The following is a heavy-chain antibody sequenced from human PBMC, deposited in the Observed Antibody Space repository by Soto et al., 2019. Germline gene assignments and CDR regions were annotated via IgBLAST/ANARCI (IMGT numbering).Heavy chain of an antibody. CDR3: SREGYGSGSSGYYYYGMDV. CDR2: INAGNGNT. D-gene: IGHD3-10*01. CDR1: GYTFTSYA. V-gene: IGHV1-3*01. Sequence: ASVKVSCKASGYTFTSYAMHWVRQAPGQRLEWMGWINAGNGNTKYSQKFQGRVTITRDTSASTAYMELSSLRSEDTAVYYCSREGYGSGSSGYYYYGMDVWGQGTTVTVSS. J-gene: IGHJ6*02.